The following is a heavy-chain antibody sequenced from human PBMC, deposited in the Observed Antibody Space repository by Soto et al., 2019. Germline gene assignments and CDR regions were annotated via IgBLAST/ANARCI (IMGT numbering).Heavy chain of an antibody. D-gene: IGHD3-22*01. J-gene: IGHJ4*02. V-gene: IGHV1-8*02. CDR2: MNPNSGNT. Sequence: QVQLVQSGAEVKKPGASVKVSCKASGYTFTTYDINWVRQAAGQGLVWIGWMNPNSGNTGYAQKFQGRVTMTRDTSISTAYMELSDLRSEDTAVYYCARGQYFSDSSGYDDYWGQGTQVTVSS. CDR3: ARGQYFSDSSGYDDY. CDR1: GYTFTTYD.